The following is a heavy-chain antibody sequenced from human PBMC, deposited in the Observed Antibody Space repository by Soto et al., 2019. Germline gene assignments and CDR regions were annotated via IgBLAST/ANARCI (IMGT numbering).Heavy chain of an antibody. D-gene: IGHD3-10*01. J-gene: IGHJ5*02. CDR3: ARGGVLLWFGELFSSYNWFDP. CDR1: GGSFSGYY. Sequence: SETLSLTCAVYGGSFSGYYWSWIRQPPGKGLEWIGEINHSGSTNYNPSLKSRVTISVDTSKNQFSLKLSSVTAADTAVYYCARGGVLLWFGELFSSYNWFDPWGQGTLVTVSS. CDR2: INHSGST. V-gene: IGHV4-34*01.